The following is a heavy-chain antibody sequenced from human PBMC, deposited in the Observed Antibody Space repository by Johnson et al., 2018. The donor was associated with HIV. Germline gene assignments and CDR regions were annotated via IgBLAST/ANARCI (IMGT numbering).Heavy chain of an antibody. CDR2: IRYDGSNK. D-gene: IGHD2-15*01. CDR1: GFTFSSYG. Sequence: QVQLVESGGGVVQPGGSLRLSCAASGFTFSSYGMHWVRQAPGKGLEWVAFIRYDGSNKYYADSVKGRFNISRDNSKNTLFLHMSDLRPEDTAIYFCAKGQVALGAFDSWGQGTMVTVSS. J-gene: IGHJ3*02. CDR3: AKGQVALGAFDS. V-gene: IGHV3-30*02.